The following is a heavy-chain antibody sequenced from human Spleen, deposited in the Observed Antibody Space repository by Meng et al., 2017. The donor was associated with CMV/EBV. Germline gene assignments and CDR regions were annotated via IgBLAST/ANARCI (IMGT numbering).Heavy chain of an antibody. J-gene: IGHJ2*01. CDR3: ARDGDGQGDWYFDL. D-gene: IGHD7-27*01. V-gene: IGHV4-31*03. CDR2: IYYIGST. CDR1: GASISSGGNY. Sequence: LRLSCTVSGASISSGGNYWSWIRQRPGKGLAWIGYIYYIGSTHYNPSLKSRVTISVDKSKNQLSLWLTSMTVADTAVYYCARDGDGQGDWYFDLWGRGTLVTVSS.